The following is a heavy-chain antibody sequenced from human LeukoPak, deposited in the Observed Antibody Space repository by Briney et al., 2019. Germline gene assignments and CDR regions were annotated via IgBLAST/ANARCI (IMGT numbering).Heavy chain of an antibody. J-gene: IGHJ5*02. CDR1: GYSISSGYY. CDR3: ASSGYYYDSSGYS. D-gene: IGHD3-22*01. V-gene: IGHV4-38-2*02. Sequence: SETLSLTCTVSGYSISSGYYWGWIRQPPGKGLEWIGSIYHRGTTYYSPSLKSRVAISVDTSKNQFFLILNSVTAADTAVYYCASSGYYYDSSGYSWGQGTLVTVSS. CDR2: IYHRGTT.